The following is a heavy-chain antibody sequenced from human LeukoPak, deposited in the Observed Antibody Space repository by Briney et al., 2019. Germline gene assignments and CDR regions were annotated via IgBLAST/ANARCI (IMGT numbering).Heavy chain of an antibody. V-gene: IGHV4-4*09. D-gene: IGHD2-2*01. J-gene: IGHJ5*02. CDR2: IYTSGST. Sequence: SETLSLTCTVSGGSINNYYWSWIRQPPGKGLEWIGYIYTSGSTNYNPSLKSRVTISVDTSKNQFSLKLSSVTAADTAVYYCARQYCSSTSCSELDWFDPWGQGTLVTVSS. CDR3: ARQYCSSTSCSELDWFDP. CDR1: GGSINNYY.